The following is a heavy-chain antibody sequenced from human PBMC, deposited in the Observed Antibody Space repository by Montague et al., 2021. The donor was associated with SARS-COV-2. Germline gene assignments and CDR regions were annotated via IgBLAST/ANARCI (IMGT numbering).Heavy chain of an antibody. CDR2: ISGSGVLT. J-gene: IGHJ1*01. D-gene: IGHD3-3*01. CDR3: AGFSRQLLAPGFFQQ. CDR1: GFTFSDNA. V-gene: IGHV3-23*01. Sequence: SLRLSCAASGFTFSDNAMTWVRQAPGKGLECLSSISGSGVLTFYADFVKGWFTISRDNSKNTLSLQMNSLRAEDTAIYYCAGFSRQLLAPGFFQQWGQGTLVSVSS.